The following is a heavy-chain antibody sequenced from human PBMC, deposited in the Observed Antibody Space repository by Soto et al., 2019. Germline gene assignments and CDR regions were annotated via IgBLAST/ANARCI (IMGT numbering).Heavy chain of an antibody. J-gene: IGHJ4*02. CDR3: AKDFNTDYGDYVPDY. V-gene: IGHV3-30*18. Sequence: GGSLRLSCAASGFTFSSYGMHWVRQAPGKGLEWVAVISYDGSNKYYADSVKGRFTISRDNSKNTLYLQMNSLRAEDTAVYYCAKDFNTDYGDYVPDYWGQGTLVTVSA. D-gene: IGHD4-17*01. CDR2: ISYDGSNK. CDR1: GFTFSSYG.